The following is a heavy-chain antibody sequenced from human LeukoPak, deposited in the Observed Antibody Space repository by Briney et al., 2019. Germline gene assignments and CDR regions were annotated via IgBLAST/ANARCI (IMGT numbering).Heavy chain of an antibody. CDR2: ISAYNGNT. Sequence: GASVKVSCKASGYTFTSYGISWVRQAPGQGLEWMRWISAYNGNTNYAQKLQGRVTMTTDTSTSTAYMELRSLRSDDTAVYYCARNVVGDCSSTSCYTDYWGQGTLVTVSS. CDR3: ARNVVGDCSSTSCYTDY. D-gene: IGHD2-2*02. V-gene: IGHV1-18*01. J-gene: IGHJ4*02. CDR1: GYTFTSYG.